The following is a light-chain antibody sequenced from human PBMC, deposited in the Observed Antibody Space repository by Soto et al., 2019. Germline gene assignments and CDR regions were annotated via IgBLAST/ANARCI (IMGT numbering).Light chain of an antibody. CDR3: SSYTSSSTLAYV. Sequence: QSALTQPASVSGSPGQSITISCTGTSSDVGGYNYVSWYQQHPGKAPKLMIYVVSNRPSGVSNRFSGSKSGNTASLTISGRQAEDEADYYCSSYTSSSTLAYVFGTGTKLTVL. J-gene: IGLJ1*01. V-gene: IGLV2-14*01. CDR2: VVS. CDR1: SSDVGGYNY.